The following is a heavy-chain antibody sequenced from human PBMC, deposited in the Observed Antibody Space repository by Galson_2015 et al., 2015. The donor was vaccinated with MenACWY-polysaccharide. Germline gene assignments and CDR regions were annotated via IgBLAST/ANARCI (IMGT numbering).Heavy chain of an antibody. Sequence: SLRLSCAVSGFRVSESFMSWVRQAPGRGLEYVSDIYPSGATYYRDSVRGRFTMSRDAFQNSLYLQMNNLRVEDTAISFCARESNWAYDSWGTGTLVTVSS. D-gene: IGHD3-16*01. V-gene: IGHV3-53*01. CDR3: ARESNWAYDS. CDR2: IYPSGAT. J-gene: IGHJ4*02. CDR1: GFRVSESF.